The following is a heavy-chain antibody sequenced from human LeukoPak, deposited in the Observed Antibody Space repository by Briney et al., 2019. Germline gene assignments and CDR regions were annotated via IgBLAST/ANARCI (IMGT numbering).Heavy chain of an antibody. CDR3: ARGEYYYGSGYNWFDP. Sequence: SETLSLTCTVAGGSISSYYWSWIRQPAGKGLESLGRIYTSGSTNYNPSLKSRVTMSVDTSKNQFSLKLSSVTAADTAVYYCARGEYYYGSGYNWFDPWGQGTLVTVSS. D-gene: IGHD3-10*01. CDR1: GGSISSYY. V-gene: IGHV4-4*07. CDR2: IYTSGST. J-gene: IGHJ5*02.